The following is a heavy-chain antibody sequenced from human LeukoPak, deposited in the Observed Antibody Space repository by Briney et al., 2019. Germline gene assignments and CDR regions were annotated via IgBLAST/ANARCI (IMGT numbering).Heavy chain of an antibody. CDR3: SRQVVGNDY. Sequence: SEALFLTCAVYGESSFSSYYWSWIRQSPGGALEWIGEINHSGYTNYNPSLESRVTLSIDTSKNQFSLRLNSVTAADTAVYYCSRQVVGNDYWGQGTLVTVSS. J-gene: IGHJ4*02. CDR1: GESSFSSYY. D-gene: IGHD3-22*01. CDR2: INHSGYT. V-gene: IGHV4-34*01.